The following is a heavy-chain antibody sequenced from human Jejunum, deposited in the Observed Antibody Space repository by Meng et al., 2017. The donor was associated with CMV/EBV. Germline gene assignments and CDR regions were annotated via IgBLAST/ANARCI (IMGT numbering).Heavy chain of an antibody. Sequence: QVQLVRSGVEVKTPGDSVKVYCKASGYSFTNYGITWIQQAPGQGLEYMGWISPYNGDTNYGQNFQGRMTMTTDTSTTTAYMELRSLRSDDTALYYCTRDGLQYTEGSSYRGQGTLVTVSS. D-gene: IGHD3/OR15-3a*01. CDR2: ISPYNGDT. V-gene: IGHV1-18*01. CDR1: GYSFTNYG. CDR3: TRDGLQYTEGSSY. J-gene: IGHJ4*02.